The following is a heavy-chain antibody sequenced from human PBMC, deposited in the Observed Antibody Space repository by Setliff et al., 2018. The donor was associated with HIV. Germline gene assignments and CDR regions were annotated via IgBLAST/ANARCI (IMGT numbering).Heavy chain of an antibody. J-gene: IGHJ4*02. V-gene: IGHV3-7*03. D-gene: IGHD3-22*01. CDR3: AKELAASGLGYFDS. CDR1: EVIVSNNY. CDR2: ISPDGSAT. Sequence: GESLKISCAVSEVIVSNNYMGWVRQAPAKGLEWVANISPDGSATYYVDSVKGRFTISRDNSKNTVYLQMNSLRAEDAAEYYCAKELAASGLGYFDSWGRGILVTVSS.